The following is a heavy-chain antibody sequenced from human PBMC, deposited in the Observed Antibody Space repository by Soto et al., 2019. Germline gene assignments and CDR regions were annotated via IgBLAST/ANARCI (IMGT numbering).Heavy chain of an antibody. CDR3: ARRYYDILTGCYYFDY. V-gene: IGHV3-30-3*01. J-gene: IGHJ4*02. Sequence: QVQLVESGGGVVQPGRSLRLSCAASGFTFSSYAMHWVRQAPGKGLEWVAVISYDGSNKYYADSVKGRFTISRDNSKNXLYLQMNSLRAEDTAVYYCARRYYDILTGCYYFDYWGQGTLVTVSS. D-gene: IGHD3-9*01. CDR1: GFTFSSYA. CDR2: ISYDGSNK.